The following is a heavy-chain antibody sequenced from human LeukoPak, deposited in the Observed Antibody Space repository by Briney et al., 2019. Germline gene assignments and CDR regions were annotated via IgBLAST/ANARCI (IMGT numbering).Heavy chain of an antibody. CDR2: MSGSGANT. J-gene: IGHJ4*02. D-gene: IGHD6-13*01. CDR3: AKVTTFYSSSWDYFDY. V-gene: IGHV3-23*01. CDR1: GFTFSSYA. Sequence: GGSLRLSCAASGFTFSSYAISWVRQAPGKGLEWVSAMSGSGANTHYADSVKGRFTISRGNSKNTLYLQMNSLRAEDTAVYYCAKVTTFYSSSWDYFDYWGQGTLVTVSS.